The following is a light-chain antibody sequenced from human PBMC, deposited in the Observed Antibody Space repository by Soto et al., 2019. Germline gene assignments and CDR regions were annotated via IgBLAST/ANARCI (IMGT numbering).Light chain of an antibody. J-gene: IGLJ2*01. Sequence: QSALTQPASVSGSPGQSITISCTGVSSDLGGFGSVAWYQQHPGKAPRLMIYEVSNRPPGVSNRFSGSRSGSTASLTISGLQAEDEADYYCTSYKSGTTLFGGGTKLTVL. CDR1: SSDLGGFGS. CDR2: EVS. V-gene: IGLV2-14*01. CDR3: TSYKSGTTL.